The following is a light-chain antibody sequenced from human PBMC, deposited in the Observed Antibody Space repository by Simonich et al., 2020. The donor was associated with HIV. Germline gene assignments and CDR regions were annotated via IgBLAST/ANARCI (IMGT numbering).Light chain of an antibody. CDR3: MQTLQTPFT. CDR2: LGS. V-gene: IGKV2-28*01. Sequence: DIVLTQTPLSLSVTPGQPASISCKSSQSLLHSDGKTYLYWYLQKPGQSPQFLIYLGSNRASGVPDRFSGSGSGTDFTLKISRVEAEDVGVYYCMQTLQTPFTFGPGTKVDIK. CDR1: QSLLHSDGKTY. J-gene: IGKJ3*01.